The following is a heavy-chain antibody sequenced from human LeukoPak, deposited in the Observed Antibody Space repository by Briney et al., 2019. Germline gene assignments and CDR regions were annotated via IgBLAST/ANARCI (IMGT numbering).Heavy chain of an antibody. D-gene: IGHD1-26*01. Sequence: GASVKVSCKASGYTFSDYYIHWVRQAPGQGLEWMGWIVPHSGGTKYAQKFQGRVTMTRDTSISTAYMELSRLRYDDTAVYYCATLGATSFDYWGQGALVTVSS. CDR1: GYTFSDYY. J-gene: IGHJ4*02. CDR3: ATLGATSFDY. CDR2: IVPHSGGT. V-gene: IGHV1-2*02.